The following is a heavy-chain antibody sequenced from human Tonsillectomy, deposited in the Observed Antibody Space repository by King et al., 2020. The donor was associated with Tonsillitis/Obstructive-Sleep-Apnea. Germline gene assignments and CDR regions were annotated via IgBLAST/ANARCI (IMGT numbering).Heavy chain of an antibody. J-gene: IGHJ6*03. CDR3: ASDSCSSTSCYFAYYYYMDV. CDR1: GFTVSSNY. Sequence: QLVQSGGGLIQPGGSLRLSCAASGFTVSSNYMSWVRQAPGKGLEWVSVIYSGGSTYYADSVKGRFTISRDNSKNSLYLQMNSLRAEDTAVYYCASDSCSSTSCYFAYYYYMDVWGKGTTVTVSS. V-gene: IGHV3-53*01. D-gene: IGHD2-2*01. CDR2: IYSGGST.